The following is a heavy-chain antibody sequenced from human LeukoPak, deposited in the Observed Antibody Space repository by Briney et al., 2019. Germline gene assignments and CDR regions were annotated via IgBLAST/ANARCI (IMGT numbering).Heavy chain of an antibody. D-gene: IGHD3-10*01. V-gene: IGHV4-4*07. CDR2: IYTSGST. J-gene: IGHJ6*03. CDR3: ARDIYYGSGSYYGYYYYYMDV. Sequence: SETLSLTCTVSGGSISSYYWSWIRQPAGKGLEWIGRIYTSGSTNYNPSLKSRVTMSVDTSKNQFSLKLSSVTAADTAVYYCARDIYYGSGSYYGYYYYYMDVWGKGTTVTISS. CDR1: GGSISSYY.